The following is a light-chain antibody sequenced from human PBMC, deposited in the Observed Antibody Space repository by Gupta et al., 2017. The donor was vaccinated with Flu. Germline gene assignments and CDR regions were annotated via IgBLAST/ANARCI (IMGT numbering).Light chain of an antibody. V-gene: IGLV1-47*01. J-gene: IGLJ3*02. CDR3: AAWDDSLSGRV. CDR1: RSNIGSNY. CDR2: SNN. Sequence: QSVLTQPPSESGTPGHRVTISCSGSRSNIGSNYVYWYQQFTGTAPKLLIYSNNQRPSGVPDRFSGSKSGTSATLAISGRRSEDEADYYCAAWDDSLSGRVFGGGTKLTVL.